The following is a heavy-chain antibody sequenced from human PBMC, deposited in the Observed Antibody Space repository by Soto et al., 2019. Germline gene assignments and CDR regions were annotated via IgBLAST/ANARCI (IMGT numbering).Heavy chain of an antibody. J-gene: IGHJ5*02. V-gene: IGHV1-69*01. CDR3: AREDDTTGHYSWFDP. CDR2: FVPMFGSA. D-gene: IGHD3-9*01. Sequence: QVQLVQSGAEVKKPGSSVKVSCKPSGTTFDSFTFAWVRQAPGQGCEWLGGFVPMFGSASIAQRFRGRVRSTADASTGTGYMDLSDLRSDDSAIYYCAREDDTTGHYSWFDPWGPGTLVTVSS. CDR1: GTTFDSFT.